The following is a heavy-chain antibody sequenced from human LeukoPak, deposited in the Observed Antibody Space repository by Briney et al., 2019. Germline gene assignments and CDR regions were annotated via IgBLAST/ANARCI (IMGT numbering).Heavy chain of an antibody. CDR2: IYHSGGT. Sequence: PSGTLSLTCAVSGASISSSYWWSWVRQPPGKGLEWIGEIYHSGGTNYNPSLESRVTISLDKSKNQFSLNLSSVTAADTAVYYCARDLRGMIDYWGQGTLVTVSS. D-gene: IGHD3-16*01. CDR3: ARDLRGMIDY. CDR1: GASISSSYW. V-gene: IGHV4-4*02. J-gene: IGHJ4*02.